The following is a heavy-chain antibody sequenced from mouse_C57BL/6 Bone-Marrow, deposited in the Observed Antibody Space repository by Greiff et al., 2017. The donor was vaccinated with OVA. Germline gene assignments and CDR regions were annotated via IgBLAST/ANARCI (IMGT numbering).Heavy chain of an antibody. D-gene: IGHD2-4*01. CDR1: GYTFTSYT. J-gene: IGHJ4*01. CDR2: INPSSGYT. CDR3: ARGGLRLYAMDY. Sequence: QVQLQQSGAELARPGASVKMSCKASGYTFTSYTMHWVQQRPGQGLEWIGYINPSSGYTKYNQKFKDKATLTADKSSSTAYMQLSSLTSEDSAVYYCARGGLRLYAMDYWGQGTSVTVSS. V-gene: IGHV1-4*01.